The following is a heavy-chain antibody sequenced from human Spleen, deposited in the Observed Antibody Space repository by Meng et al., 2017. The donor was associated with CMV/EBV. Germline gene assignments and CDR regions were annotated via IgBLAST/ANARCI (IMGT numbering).Heavy chain of an antibody. CDR2: ISSSSSYI. V-gene: IGHV3-21*01. Sequence: GGSLRLSCAASGFTFSTYSMNWVRQAPGKGLEWVSSISSSSSYIYYADSVKGRFPISRDNAKNSLYLQMNSLRAEDTAVYYCARDPWGMDVWGQGTTVTVSS. CDR1: GFTFSTYS. CDR3: ARDPWGMDV. J-gene: IGHJ6*02.